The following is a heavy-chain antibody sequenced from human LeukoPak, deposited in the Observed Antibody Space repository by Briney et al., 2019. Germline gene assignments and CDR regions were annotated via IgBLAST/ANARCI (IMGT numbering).Heavy chain of an antibody. CDR2: ISTSGSPT. CDR3: AKDTLPGDHVWYFDR. D-gene: IGHD7-27*01. Sequence: GGSLRLSCAASGFTFASYTMAWVRQAPGKGLEWVSGISTSGSPTFYADSVKGRFTISRDNSKNTMYLQMNSLRAGDTALYYCAKDTLPGDHVWYFDRWGRGTLVTVSS. CDR1: GFTFASYT. J-gene: IGHJ2*01. V-gene: IGHV3-23*01.